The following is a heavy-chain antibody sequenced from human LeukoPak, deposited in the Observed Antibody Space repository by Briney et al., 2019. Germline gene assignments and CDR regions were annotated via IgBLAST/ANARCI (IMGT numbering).Heavy chain of an antibody. CDR2: INHSGST. CDR1: GGSFSGYY. Sequence: PSETLSLTCAVYGGSFSGYYWSWIRQPPGKGLEWIGEINHSGSTNYNPSLKSRVTISVDTSKNQFPLKLSSVTAADTAVYYCASGDFWSGYDYWGQGTLVTVSS. CDR3: ASGDFWSGYDY. J-gene: IGHJ4*02. V-gene: IGHV4-34*01. D-gene: IGHD3-3*01.